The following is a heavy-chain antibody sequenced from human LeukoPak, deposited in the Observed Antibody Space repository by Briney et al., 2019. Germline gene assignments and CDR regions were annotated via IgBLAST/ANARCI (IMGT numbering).Heavy chain of an antibody. V-gene: IGHV4-59*08. CDR3: ARLSESGSSGFHY. CDR1: GFTFSSYA. Sequence: GSLRLSCAASGFTFSSYAMSWVRQPPGKGLEWIGYIYYSGSTNYNPSLKSRVTISVDTSKNQFSLKLSSVTAADTAVYYCARLSESGSSGFHYWGQGTLATVSS. D-gene: IGHD3-10*01. CDR2: IYYSGST. J-gene: IGHJ4*02.